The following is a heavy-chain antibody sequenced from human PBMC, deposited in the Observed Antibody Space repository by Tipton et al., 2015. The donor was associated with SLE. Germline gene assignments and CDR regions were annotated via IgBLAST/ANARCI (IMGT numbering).Heavy chain of an antibody. D-gene: IGHD4-17*01. CDR2: IYYSGST. Sequence: TLSLTCTVSGGSISSYYWSWIRQPPGKGLEWIGYIYYSGSTNYNPSLKSRVTMSVDTSKNQFSLKLSSVTAADTAVYYCARRLRRGGAFDIWGQGTMVTVSS. CDR1: GGSISSYY. J-gene: IGHJ3*02. V-gene: IGHV4-59*01. CDR3: ARRLRRGGAFDI.